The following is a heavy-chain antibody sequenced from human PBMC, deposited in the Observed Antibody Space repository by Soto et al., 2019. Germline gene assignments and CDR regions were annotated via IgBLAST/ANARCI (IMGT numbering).Heavy chain of an antibody. CDR3: ASDRSSGWDQGYGMDV. D-gene: IGHD6-19*01. CDR2: IYYSGST. Sequence: PSETLSLTCTVSGGSISTYYWSWIRQPPGKGLEWIGYIYYSGSTSYNPSLKSRVTISVDTSRNQFSLKLRSVTAADTAVYYCASDRSSGWDQGYGMDVWGQGTTVTVSS. J-gene: IGHJ6*02. CDR1: GGSISTYY. V-gene: IGHV4-59*01.